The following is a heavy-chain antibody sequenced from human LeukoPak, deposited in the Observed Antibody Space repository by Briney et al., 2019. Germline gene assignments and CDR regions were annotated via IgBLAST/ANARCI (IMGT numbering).Heavy chain of an antibody. V-gene: IGHV4-59*01. D-gene: IGHD6-6*01. CDR3: ARDGEYSSSSGYFQH. CDR1: GGSISSYY. J-gene: IGHJ1*01. CDR2: IYYSGST. Sequence: LETLSLTCTASGGSISSYYWSWIRQPPGKGLEWIGYIYYSGSTNYNPSLKSRVTISVDTSKNQFSLKLSSVTAADTAVYYCARDGEYSSSSGYFQHWGQGTLVTVSS.